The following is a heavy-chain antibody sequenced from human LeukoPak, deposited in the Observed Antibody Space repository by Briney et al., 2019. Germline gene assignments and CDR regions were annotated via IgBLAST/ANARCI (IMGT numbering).Heavy chain of an antibody. CDR2: ISWNSGNI. CDR3: AKGVSTIWGGFDY. D-gene: IGHD5/OR15-5a*01. Sequence: GGSLRLSCAASGFTFDDYAMHWVRQAPGKGLEWVSGISWNSGNIGYADSVKGRFIISRDNAKKSLYLQMDSLRAEDTALYYCAKGVSTIWGGFDYWGQGTLVTVSS. V-gene: IGHV3-9*01. CDR1: GFTFDDYA. J-gene: IGHJ4*02.